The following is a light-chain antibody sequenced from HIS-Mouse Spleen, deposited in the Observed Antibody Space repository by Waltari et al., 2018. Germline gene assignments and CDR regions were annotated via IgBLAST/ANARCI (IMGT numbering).Light chain of an antibody. CDR1: QSVSSN. CDR3: QQYNNWPPWT. V-gene: IGKV3-15*01. J-gene: IGKJ1*01. Sequence: EIVMTQSPATLSVSPGERAPLSCRASQSVSSNLAWYQQKPGQAPRLLIYGASTRATGSPARFSGSGSGTEFTLTISSMQSEDFAVYYCQQYNNWPPWTFGQGTKVEIK. CDR2: GAS.